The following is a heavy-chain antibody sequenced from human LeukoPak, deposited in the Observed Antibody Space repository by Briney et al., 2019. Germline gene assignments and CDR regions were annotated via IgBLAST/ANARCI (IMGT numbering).Heavy chain of an antibody. CDR2: ISSSSSYI. J-gene: IGHJ5*02. CDR1: GFTFSSYS. V-gene: IGHV3-21*01. D-gene: IGHD6-19*01. Sequence: GGSLRLSCAASGFTFSSYSMNWVRQAPGKGLEWVSSISSSSSYIYYADSVKGRFTISRDNAKNSLYLQMNSLRAEDTAVYYCARRNSQWLDEGEWFYPWGQGTLVTVSS. CDR3: ARRNSQWLDEGEWFYP.